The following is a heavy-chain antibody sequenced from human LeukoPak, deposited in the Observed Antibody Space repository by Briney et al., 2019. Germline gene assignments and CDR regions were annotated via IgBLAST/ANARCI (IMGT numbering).Heavy chain of an antibody. D-gene: IGHD3-16*02. CDR1: GFTLTNYA. J-gene: IGHJ4*02. CDR3: AKTAGGSIYGYIDY. Sequence: GGSLRLSCAASGFTLTNYAMSWVRQAPGKGLEWVSVISGNDGSTYYAHSVKGRFTIPRDNPRNTLYLQMNSLRAEDTAIYNCAKTAGGSIYGYIDYWGQGILVTVSS. CDR2: ISGNDGST. V-gene: IGHV3-23*01.